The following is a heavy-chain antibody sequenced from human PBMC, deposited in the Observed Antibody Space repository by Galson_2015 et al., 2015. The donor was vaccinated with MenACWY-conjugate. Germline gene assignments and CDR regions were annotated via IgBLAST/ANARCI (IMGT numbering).Heavy chain of an antibody. CDR2: LNPSAGST. Sequence: SVKVSCKASGYTFTRYFIHWVRQAPGQGLEWMGILNPSAGSTTYAQKFQGRVTMTRDTSTSTVYMELSSLRSEDTAVYYCARYLTGDCIGGTCSRGLGWFDPWGQGTLVTVSS. J-gene: IGHJ5*02. CDR3: ARYLTGDCIGGTCSRGLGWFDP. D-gene: IGHD2-15*01. CDR1: GYTFTRYF. V-gene: IGHV1-46*01.